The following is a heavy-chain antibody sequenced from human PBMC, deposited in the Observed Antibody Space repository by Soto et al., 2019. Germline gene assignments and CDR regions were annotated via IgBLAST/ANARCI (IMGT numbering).Heavy chain of an antibody. V-gene: IGHV3-11*05. CDR3: AIDMRNQDAELAGDLDD. D-gene: IGHD3-10*01. CDR1: GFPFSCYS. CDR2: ITNDGSNK. J-gene: IGHJ4*02. Sequence: PGGSLGLSCAASGFPFSCYSLRWVRQAPGRGLDCGADITNDGSNKNYADSGKGRFTISRDKAKNTLYLQMNSLRGEDTAVDYGAIDMRNQDAELAGDLDDWGQGTRVTVSS.